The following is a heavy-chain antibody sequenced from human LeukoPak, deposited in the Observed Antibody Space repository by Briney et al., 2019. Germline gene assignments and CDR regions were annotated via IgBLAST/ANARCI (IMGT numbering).Heavy chain of an antibody. V-gene: IGHV3-66*02. CDR1: GFTVSSAY. CDR2: MYSGGNT. Sequence: GGSLRLSCAASGFTVSSAYLTWVRQAPGKGLKWVSTMYSGGNTYTADSVRGRFTISRDNSKNTLYLQMNTLRTEDTAVYYCARARGLAREVGSGSLDSWGPGPWSPSPQ. CDR3: ARARGLAREVGSGSLDS. J-gene: IGHJ5*01. D-gene: IGHD1-26*01.